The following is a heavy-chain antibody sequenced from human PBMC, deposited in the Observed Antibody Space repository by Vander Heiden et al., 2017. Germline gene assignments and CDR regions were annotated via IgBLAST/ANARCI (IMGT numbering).Heavy chain of an antibody. V-gene: IGHV3-64*02. CDR2: ISSNGGST. J-gene: IGHJ4*02. CDR3: ARGRFGESHFDY. CDR1: GFTFSSYA. Sequence: EVQLVESGEGLVQPGGSLSLPCSASGFTFSSYAMHWVRQAPGKGLEYVSAISSNGGSTYYADSVKGRFTISRDNSKNTLYLQMGSLRAEDMAVYYCARGRFGESHFDYWGQGTLVTVSS. D-gene: IGHD3-10*01.